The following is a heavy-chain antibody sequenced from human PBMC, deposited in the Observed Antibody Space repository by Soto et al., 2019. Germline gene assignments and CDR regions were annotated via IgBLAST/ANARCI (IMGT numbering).Heavy chain of an antibody. V-gene: IGHV1-24*01. D-gene: IGHD3-3*01. CDR3: ATNPRFLEWYEGWFDP. J-gene: IGHJ5*02. Sequence: QVQLVQSGAEVKKPGASVKVSCKVSGYTLTELSMHWVRQAPGKGLGWMGGFDPEDGETIYAQKFQGRVTMTEDTSTDTAYMELSSLRSEDTAVYYCATNPRFLEWYEGWFDPWGQGTLVTVSS. CDR2: FDPEDGET. CDR1: GYTLTELS.